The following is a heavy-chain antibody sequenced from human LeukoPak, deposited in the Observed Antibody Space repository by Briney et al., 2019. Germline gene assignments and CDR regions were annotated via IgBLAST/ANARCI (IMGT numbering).Heavy chain of an antibody. D-gene: IGHD3-3*01. Sequence: PGGSLRLSCAASGFTFSSYSMNWVRQAPGKGLEWVSSISSSSSYIYYADSVKGRFTISRDNAKNSLYLQMNSLRAEDTAVYYCERAHHGTRTYYEYDYWGQGTLVTVSS. J-gene: IGHJ4*02. V-gene: IGHV3-21*01. CDR3: ERAHHGTRTYYEYDY. CDR2: ISSSSSYI. CDR1: GFTFSSYS.